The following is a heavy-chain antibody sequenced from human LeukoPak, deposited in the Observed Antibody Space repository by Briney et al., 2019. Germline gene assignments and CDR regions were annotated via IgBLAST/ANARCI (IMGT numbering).Heavy chain of an antibody. V-gene: IGHV3-74*01. Sequence: QPGGSLRLSCAASGFTFSSYWMHWVRQAPGKGLVWVSRINSDGSSTSYADSAKGRFTISRDNSKNTLYLQMNSLRAEDTAVYYCAKDKWDIVLVPAAGYWGQGTLVTVSP. J-gene: IGHJ4*02. CDR3: AKDKWDIVLVPAAGY. CDR1: GFTFSSYW. CDR2: INSDGSST. D-gene: IGHD2-2*01.